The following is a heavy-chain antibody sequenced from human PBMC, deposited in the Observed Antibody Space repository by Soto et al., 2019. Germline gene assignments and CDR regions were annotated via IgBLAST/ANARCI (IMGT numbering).Heavy chain of an antibody. Sequence: QVHLQESGPGLVKPSETLSLTCSVSGGPITSRSYFWGWIRQPPGKGLEWIGNVYYSGNTYYNPSLRSRVIMSVDSSQSQFSLRLSSVTATDTALYYCARFRDFSYWFDPWGQGTQVTVSS. D-gene: IGHD3-3*01. CDR1: GGPITSRSYF. J-gene: IGHJ5*02. CDR3: ARFRDFSYWFDP. CDR2: VYYSGNT. V-gene: IGHV4-39*01.